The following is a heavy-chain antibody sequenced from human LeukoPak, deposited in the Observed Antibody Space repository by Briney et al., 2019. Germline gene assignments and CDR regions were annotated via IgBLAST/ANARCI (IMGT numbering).Heavy chain of an antibody. Sequence: GGSLRLPCAASGFTFSSYSMNWVRQAPGKGLEWVSYISSSSSTIYYADSVKGRFTISRDNAKNSLYLQMNSLRAEDTAVYYCAREPRRGYSGSYLDYWGQGTLVTVSS. CDR3: AREPRRGYSGSYLDY. V-gene: IGHV3-48*01. D-gene: IGHD1-26*01. J-gene: IGHJ4*02. CDR1: GFTFSSYS. CDR2: ISSSSSTI.